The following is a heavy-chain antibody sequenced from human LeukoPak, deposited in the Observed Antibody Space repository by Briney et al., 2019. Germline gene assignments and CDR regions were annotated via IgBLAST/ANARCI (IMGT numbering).Heavy chain of an antibody. V-gene: IGHV4-39*01. J-gene: IGHJ3*02. CDR2: IYYSGST. D-gene: IGHD1-26*01. CDR1: GGSISSSSYY. Sequence: SETLSLTCTVSGGSISSSSYYWGWIRQPPGKGLEWIGSIYYSGSTYYNPSLKSRVTISVGTSKNQFSLKLSSVTAADTAVYYCASGSYYQLRAFDIWGQGTMVTVSS. CDR3: ASGSYYQLRAFDI.